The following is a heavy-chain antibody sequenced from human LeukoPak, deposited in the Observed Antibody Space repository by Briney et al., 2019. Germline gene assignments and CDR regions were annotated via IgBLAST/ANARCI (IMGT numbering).Heavy chain of an antibody. V-gene: IGHV3-7*02. CDR2: TKQDGSEK. D-gene: IGHD1-1*01. Sequence: PGGSLRLSCAASGFSFRSYWMSWVRQAPGKGLEWVANTKQDGSEKYYVDSVKGRFTISRDNAKNSLYLQMNGLRAEDTAVYYCVSTATFDYWGQGSLVTVSS. CDR3: VSTATFDY. J-gene: IGHJ4*02. CDR1: GFSFRSYW.